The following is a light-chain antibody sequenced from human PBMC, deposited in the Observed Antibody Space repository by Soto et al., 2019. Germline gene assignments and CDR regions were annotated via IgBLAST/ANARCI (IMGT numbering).Light chain of an antibody. CDR1: SSNVGTYEY. Sequence: QSALTQPASVSGSPGQSITISCTGTSSNVGTYEYVSCYQHHPGKAPKLMIYDVSNRPSGVSDRFSGSKSDNTASLTISGLQAEDEADYYCSSYASNGDVLFGGGTKLTVL. J-gene: IGLJ2*01. CDR3: SSYASNGDVL. V-gene: IGLV2-14*03. CDR2: DVS.